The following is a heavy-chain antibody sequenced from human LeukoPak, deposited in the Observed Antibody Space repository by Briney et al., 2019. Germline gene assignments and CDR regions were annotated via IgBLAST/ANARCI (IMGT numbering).Heavy chain of an antibody. CDR3: ARGSSDRIAARPLAFDI. Sequence: SETLSLTCTVSGGSISSSSYYWGWIRQPPGKGLEWIGSIYYSGSTYYNPSLKSRVTISVDTSKNQFSLKLSSVTAADTAVYYCARGSSDRIAARPLAFDIWGQGTMVTVSS. CDR1: GGSISSSSYY. CDR2: IYYSGST. D-gene: IGHD6-6*01. J-gene: IGHJ3*02. V-gene: IGHV4-39*07.